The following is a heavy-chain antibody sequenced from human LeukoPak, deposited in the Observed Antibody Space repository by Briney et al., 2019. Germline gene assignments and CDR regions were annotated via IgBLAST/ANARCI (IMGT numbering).Heavy chain of an antibody. CDR3: TILPARDTYYYDTIGYYRPGVT. CDR1: GGSISSSHYY. Sequence: SETLSLTCNVFGGSISSSHYYWGWIRQPPGKGLEWIGSIYYSGSTYYNPSLRTRVTFSVDTSKNQFSLKLSSVTAADTAVYYCTILPARDTYYYDTIGYYRPGVTWGQGTLVTVSS. CDR2: IYYSGST. J-gene: IGHJ5*02. D-gene: IGHD3-22*01. V-gene: IGHV4-39*07.